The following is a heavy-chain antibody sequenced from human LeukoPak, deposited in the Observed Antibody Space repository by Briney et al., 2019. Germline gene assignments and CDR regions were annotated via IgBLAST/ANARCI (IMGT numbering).Heavy chain of an antibody. CDR3: AKDLPAAATGLHY. Sequence: GGSLRLSCAASGFTFDDYAMHWVRQAPGKGLEWVSGISWNSGSIDYADSVEGRFTISRDNAKKSLYLQMNSLRAEDTALYYCAKDLPAAATGLHYWGQGTLVTVSS. V-gene: IGHV3-9*01. CDR2: ISWNSGSI. CDR1: GFTFDDYA. J-gene: IGHJ4*02. D-gene: IGHD6-13*01.